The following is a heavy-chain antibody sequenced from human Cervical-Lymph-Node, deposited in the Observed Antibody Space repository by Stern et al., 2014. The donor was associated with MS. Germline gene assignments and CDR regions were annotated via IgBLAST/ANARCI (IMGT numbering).Heavy chain of an antibody. Sequence: QVQLMQSGSELKKPGASVKVSCKASGYTFTHYGINWVRQAPGQGLEWMGWINTNTGIPTYAQAFTGRFVFSFDASVSTAYLHISGLKADDTAIYYCARLRVGNITRDYWGPGTLVTVSS. D-gene: IGHD1-26*01. J-gene: IGHJ4*02. CDR2: INTNTGIP. V-gene: IGHV7-4-1*02. CDR1: GYTFTHYG. CDR3: ARLRVGNITRDY.